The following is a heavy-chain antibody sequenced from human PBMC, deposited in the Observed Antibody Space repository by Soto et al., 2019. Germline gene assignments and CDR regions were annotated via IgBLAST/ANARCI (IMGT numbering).Heavy chain of an antibody. CDR2: MNPNSGNT. J-gene: IGHJ3*02. CDR3: ARVEVVYYYDSSGKGAFDI. D-gene: IGHD3-22*01. CDR1: GYTFTSYD. Sequence: ALVKVSCKASGYTFTSYDINWVRQATGQGLEWMGWMNPNSGNTGYAQKFQGRVTMTRNTSISTAYMELSSLRSEDTAVYYCARVEVVYYYDSSGKGAFDIWGQGAMVTVSS. V-gene: IGHV1-8*01.